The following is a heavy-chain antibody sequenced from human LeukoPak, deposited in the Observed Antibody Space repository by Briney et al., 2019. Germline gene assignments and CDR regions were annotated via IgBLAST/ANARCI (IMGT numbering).Heavy chain of an antibody. CDR3: ARDGRYCSGGSCSYYYYGMDV. Sequence: SVKVSCKASGGTFSSYAISWVRQAPGQGLEWMGGIIPIFGTANYAQKFRGRVTITADESTSTAYMELSSLRSEDTAVYYCARDGRYCSGGSCSYYYYGMDVWGQGTTVTVSS. V-gene: IGHV1-69*13. CDR1: GGTFSSYA. CDR2: IIPIFGTA. D-gene: IGHD2-15*01. J-gene: IGHJ6*02.